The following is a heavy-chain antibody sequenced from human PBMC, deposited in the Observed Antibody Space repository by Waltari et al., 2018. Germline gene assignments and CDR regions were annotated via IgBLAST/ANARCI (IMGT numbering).Heavy chain of an antibody. CDR1: GGSISSGDYY. Sequence: QVPLQESGPGLVKPSQTLSLTCTVSGGSISSGDYYWSWIRQPPGKGLEWIGHIYYSGRTDYNSSRKSRVTISGDTSKNQCSLKVSSVTAADTAVYYCARASLIGGAGMDYWGQGTLVTVSS. J-gene: IGHJ4*02. V-gene: IGHV4-30-4*08. CDR3: ARASLIGGAGMDY. CDR2: IYYSGRT. D-gene: IGHD6-13*01.